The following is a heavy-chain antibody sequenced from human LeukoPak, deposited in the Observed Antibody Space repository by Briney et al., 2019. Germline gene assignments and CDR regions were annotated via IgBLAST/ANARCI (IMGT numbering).Heavy chain of an antibody. Sequence: GGSLRLSCAASGFTFSSYGMHWVRQAPGKGLEWVAFIRYDGSNKYYADSVKGRFTISRDNSKNTLYLQMNSLRAEDTAVYYCARVGLTLVGATDYWGQGTLVTVSS. V-gene: IGHV3-30*02. CDR1: GFTFSSYG. D-gene: IGHD1-26*01. CDR3: ARVGLTLVGATDY. CDR2: IRYDGSNK. J-gene: IGHJ4*02.